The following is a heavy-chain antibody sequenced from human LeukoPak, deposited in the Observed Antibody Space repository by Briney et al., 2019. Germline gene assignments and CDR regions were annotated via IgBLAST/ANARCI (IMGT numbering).Heavy chain of an antibody. V-gene: IGHV3-30*16. J-gene: IGHJ3*02. D-gene: IGHD2-21*01. CDR1: GFTFTSYA. CDR2: ISSDGSNK. CDR3: GRDVGIGDEEWVHHDAFDI. Sequence: GGSLRLSCAASGFTFTSYAMHWVRQAPGKGLEWVAVISSDGSNKNYADSVKGRFTITRDTSKNTPYLQLNSLRAEDTAVYYCGRDVGIGDEEWVHHDAFDIWGQGTMVTVSS.